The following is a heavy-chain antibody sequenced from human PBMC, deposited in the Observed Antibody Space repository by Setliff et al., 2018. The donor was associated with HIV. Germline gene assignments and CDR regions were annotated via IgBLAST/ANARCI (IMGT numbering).Heavy chain of an antibody. J-gene: IGHJ4*02. Sequence: SETLSLTCTVSGGFISSYYWSWIRQPPGKGLEWIGYIYYSGSTNYNPSLKSRVTISVDTSKNQFSLKLSSVTAADTAVYYCARHKSQPYYFDYWGQGTLVTVSS. CDR2: IYYSGST. CDR1: GGFISSYY. CDR3: ARHKSQPYYFDY. V-gene: IGHV4-59*08.